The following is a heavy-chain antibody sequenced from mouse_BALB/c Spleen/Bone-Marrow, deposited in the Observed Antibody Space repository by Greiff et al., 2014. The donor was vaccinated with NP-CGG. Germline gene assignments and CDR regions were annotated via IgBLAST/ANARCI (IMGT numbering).Heavy chain of an antibody. V-gene: IGHV14-3*02. CDR2: IDPANGNT. D-gene: IGHD5-5*01. J-gene: IGHJ4*01. Sequence: VHVKPSGAELVKPGASVKLSCTASGFNIKDTYIYWVKQRPEQGLEWVGRIDPANGNTKYDPKFQGKATIAADTSSNTAYLQLSSLTSEDTAVYYCSRGYYDYLFALDYWGHGTSVTVSS. CDR3: SRGYYDYLFALDY. CDR1: GFNIKDTY.